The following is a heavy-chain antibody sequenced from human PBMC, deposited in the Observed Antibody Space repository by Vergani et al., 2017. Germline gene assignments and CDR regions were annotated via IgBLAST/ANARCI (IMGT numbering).Heavy chain of an antibody. J-gene: IGHJ3*02. CDR2: IHTSGST. CDR3: ARVERSGWSRGDAFDI. Sequence: QVQLQESGPGLVKPSQTLSLTCTVSGGSINSHNYYWSWIRQPAGKGLEWIGRIHTSGSTNYNPSLKSRVTISVDTSKNQFSLKLSSVTAADTAVYYCARVERSGWSRGDAFDIWGQGTMVTVSS. CDR1: GGSINSHNYY. V-gene: IGHV4-61*02. D-gene: IGHD6-19*01.